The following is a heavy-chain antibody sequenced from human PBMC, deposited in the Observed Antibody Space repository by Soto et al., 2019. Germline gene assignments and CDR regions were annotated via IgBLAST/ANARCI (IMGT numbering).Heavy chain of an antibody. D-gene: IGHD2-21*02. CDR2: ISAGAGST. CDR3: AKDISSDWTKNWFDP. J-gene: IGHJ5*02. CDR1: GFTFSTYA. Sequence: GGSPRLSCVASGFTFSTYAMSWIRQAPGKGLEWVSAISAGAGSTSYADSVKGRFTISRDNLKNTLYLQMSILRAEDTAFYYCAKDISSDWTKNWFDPWGQGTLVTVSS. V-gene: IGHV3-23*01.